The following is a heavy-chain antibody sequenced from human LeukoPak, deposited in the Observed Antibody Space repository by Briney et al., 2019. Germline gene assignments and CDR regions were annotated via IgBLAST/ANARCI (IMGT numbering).Heavy chain of an antibody. CDR1: GFTFSSYG. Sequence: AGRPLRLSCAASGFTFSSYGMHWVRQAPGKGLEWVAVISYDGSHECYADSVKGRFTISRDSSKNTLYLQMNSLRAEDTAVYYCAKLDWNGYFDYWGQGTLVTVSS. V-gene: IGHV3-30*18. CDR2: ISYDGSHE. CDR3: AKLDWNGYFDY. J-gene: IGHJ4*02. D-gene: IGHD1-1*01.